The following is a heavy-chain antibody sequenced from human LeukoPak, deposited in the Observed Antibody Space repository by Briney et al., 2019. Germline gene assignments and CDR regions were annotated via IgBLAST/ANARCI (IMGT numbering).Heavy chain of an antibody. V-gene: IGHV1-69*05. Sequence: SVKVSCKASGGTFSSYAISWVRQAPGQGLEWMGGIFPIFGTANYAQKFQGRVTITTDESTSTAYMELSSLRSEDTAVYYCARTSYCSSASCYWENWFDPWGQGTLVTVSS. J-gene: IGHJ5*02. D-gene: IGHD2-2*01. CDR2: IFPIFGTA. CDR3: ARTSYCSSASCYWENWFDP. CDR1: GGTFSSYA.